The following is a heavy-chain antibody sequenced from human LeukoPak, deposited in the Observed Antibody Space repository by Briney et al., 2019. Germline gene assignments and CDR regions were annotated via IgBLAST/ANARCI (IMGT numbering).Heavy chain of an antibody. D-gene: IGHD1-26*01. J-gene: IGHJ3*02. CDR1: GYSFTSYW. CDR2: IYPGDSDT. V-gene: IGHV5-51*01. CDR3: ARPRAQGLRYDAFDI. Sequence: GESLKISCKGSGYSFTSYWIGWVRQMPGKGLEWMGIIYPGDSDTRYCPSFQGQVTISADKSISTAYLQWSSLKASDTAMYYCARPRAQGLRYDAFDIWGQGTMVTVSS.